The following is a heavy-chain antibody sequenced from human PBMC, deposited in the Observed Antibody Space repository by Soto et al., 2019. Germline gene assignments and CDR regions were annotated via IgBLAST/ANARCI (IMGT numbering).Heavy chain of an antibody. CDR1: GGTFSSYT. CDR3: ASLGEDDYGDKHEYFQH. V-gene: IGHV1-69*02. Sequence: ASVKVSCKASGGTFSSYTISWVRQAPGQGLEWMGRIIPILGIANYAQKFQGRVTITADKSTSTAYMELSSLRSEDTAVYYCASLGEDDYGDKHEYFQHWGQGTLVTVSS. D-gene: IGHD4-17*01. J-gene: IGHJ1*01. CDR2: IIPILGIA.